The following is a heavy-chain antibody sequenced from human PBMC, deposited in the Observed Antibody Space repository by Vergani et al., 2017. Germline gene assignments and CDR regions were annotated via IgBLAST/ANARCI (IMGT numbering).Heavy chain of an antibody. CDR2: ISYDGSNK. CDR3: AKDARAPYYDFWSGYLDLDY. J-gene: IGHJ4*02. D-gene: IGHD3-3*01. Sequence: VQLVESGGGVVQPGRSLRLSCAASGFTFSSYGMHWVRQAPGKGLEWVAVISYDGSNKYYADSVKGRFTISRDNSKNTLYLQMNSLRAEDTAVYYCAKDARAPYYDFWSGYLDLDYWGQGTLVTVSS. V-gene: IGHV3-30*18. CDR1: GFTFSSYG.